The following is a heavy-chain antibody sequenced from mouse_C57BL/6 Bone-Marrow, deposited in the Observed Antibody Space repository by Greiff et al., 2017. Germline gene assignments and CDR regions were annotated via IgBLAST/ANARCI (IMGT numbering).Heavy chain of an antibody. CDR3: ARSLGLRRPSWFAY. CDR1: GYTFTSYW. Sequence: QVQLQQPGAELVKPGASVKLSCKASGYTFTSYWMHWVKQRPGRGLEWIGRIDPYSGGTKYNEKFKSKATLTVDKPSSTAYMQLSSLTSADSAVYDCARSLGLRRPSWFAYWGQGTLVTVSA. J-gene: IGHJ3*01. CDR2: IDPYSGGT. D-gene: IGHD2-2*01. V-gene: IGHV1-72*01.